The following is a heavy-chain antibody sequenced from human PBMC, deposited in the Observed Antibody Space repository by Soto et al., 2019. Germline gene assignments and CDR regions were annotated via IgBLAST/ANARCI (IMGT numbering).Heavy chain of an antibody. CDR3: AGELVVAASRCCWFDP. Sequence: QVQLVQSGAEVKKPGSSVKVSCKASGGTFSSYTISWVRQAPGQGLEWMGRIIPILGIANYAQKFQGRVTITPDKSTSTAELEVSRLRSEDTGVYYCAGELVVAASRCCWFDPWGQGTLVTVSS. CDR2: IIPILGIA. V-gene: IGHV1-69*02. D-gene: IGHD2-15*01. J-gene: IGHJ5*02. CDR1: GGTFSSYT.